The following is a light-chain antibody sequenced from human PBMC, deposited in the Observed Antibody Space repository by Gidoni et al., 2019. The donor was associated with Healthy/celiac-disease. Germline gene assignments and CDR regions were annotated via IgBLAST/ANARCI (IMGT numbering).Light chain of an antibody. CDR2: DAS. Sequence: DTQMTQSPSTLSASVGDRLTITCRASQSISSWLAWYHQKPGKAPKLLIYDASSLESGVPSRFSGSGSGTEFTLTISSLQPDDFATYYCQQYNSYLTWTFGQGTKVEIK. CDR1: QSISSW. CDR3: QQYNSYLTWT. V-gene: IGKV1-5*01. J-gene: IGKJ1*01.